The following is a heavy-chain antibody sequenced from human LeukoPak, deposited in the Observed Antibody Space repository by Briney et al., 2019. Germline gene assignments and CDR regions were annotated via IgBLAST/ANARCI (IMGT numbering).Heavy chain of an antibody. Sequence: GGSLRLSCVVSGISLSNYGMTWVRQAPGKGLEWVSYISERGGSTTYADSVKGRFTISRDTSLNTLYLQLNSLRAEDTAVYFCAKRGVVIRGILVIGYHQEAYHYDFWGQGVLVTVSS. V-gene: IGHV3-23*01. J-gene: IGHJ4*02. D-gene: IGHD3-10*01. CDR1: GISLSNYG. CDR2: ISERGGST. CDR3: AKRGVVIRGILVIGYHQEAYHYDF.